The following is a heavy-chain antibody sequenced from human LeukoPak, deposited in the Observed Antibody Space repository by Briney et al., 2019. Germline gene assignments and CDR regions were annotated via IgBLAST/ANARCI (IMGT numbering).Heavy chain of an antibody. CDR3: ARGGDSSGYYYLRPFDY. V-gene: IGHV1-8*03. D-gene: IGHD3-22*01. Sequence: ASVKVSCKASGYTFTSYDINWVRQATGHGLEWMGWMNPNSGNTGYAQKFQGRVTITRNTSISTAYMELSSLRSEDTAVYYCARGGDSSGYYYLRPFDYWGQGTLVTVSS. CDR1: GYTFTSYD. CDR2: MNPNSGNT. J-gene: IGHJ4*02.